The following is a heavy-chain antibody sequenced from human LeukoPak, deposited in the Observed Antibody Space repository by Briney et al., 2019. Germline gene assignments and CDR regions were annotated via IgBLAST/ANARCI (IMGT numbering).Heavy chain of an antibody. Sequence: KPGGSLRLSCAASGFTFSSYAMSWVRQAPGKGLEWIGSIYYSGSTYYNPSLKSRVTISVDTSKNQFSLKLSSVTAADTAVYYCARWAVAGRQYSPWGQGTLVTVSS. CDR3: ARWAVAGRQYSP. J-gene: IGHJ5*02. D-gene: IGHD6-19*01. CDR2: IYYSGST. CDR1: GFTFSSYA. V-gene: IGHV4-39*01.